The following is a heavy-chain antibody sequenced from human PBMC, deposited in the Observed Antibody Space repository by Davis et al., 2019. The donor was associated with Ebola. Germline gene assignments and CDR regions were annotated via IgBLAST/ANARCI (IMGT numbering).Heavy chain of an antibody. J-gene: IGHJ4*02. CDR1: GWSFSGYY. CDR3: ARGDSYYDPSGYYAGPEAPDH. CDR2: INHSGST. V-gene: IGHV4-34*01. D-gene: IGHD3-22*01. Sequence: SETLSLTCAVYGWSFSGYYWRWIRQPPGKGLKWIGEINHSGSTNYNPSLKSRVTISVDTSKNQFSLKLSSVTAADTAVYYCARGDSYYDPSGYYAGPEAPDHWGQGTLVSVSS.